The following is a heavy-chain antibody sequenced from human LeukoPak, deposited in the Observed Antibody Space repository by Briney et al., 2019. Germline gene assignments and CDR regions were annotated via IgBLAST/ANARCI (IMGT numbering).Heavy chain of an antibody. CDR3: ARDEYCTNGVCYPSGIDY. D-gene: IGHD2-8*01. CDR1: GFTFSSYA. Sequence: GGSLRLSCAASGFTFSSYAMHWVRQAPGKGLEWVAVISYDGSNKYYADSVKGRFTISRDNSKNTLYLQMNSLRAEDTAVYYCARDEYCTNGVCYPSGIDYWGQGTLVTVSS. V-gene: IGHV3-30-3*01. CDR2: ISYDGSNK. J-gene: IGHJ4*02.